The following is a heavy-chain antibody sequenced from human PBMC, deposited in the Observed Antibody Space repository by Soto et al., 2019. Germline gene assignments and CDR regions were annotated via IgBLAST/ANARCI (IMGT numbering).Heavy chain of an antibody. Sequence: GGSLRLSCAASGFSFRDYYMSWIRQAPGKWLEWVAYLGRGSRYTAYAESVKGRFTISRDDAKHSLFLQMNSLRAEDTAVYYCAKDFCGDYAQTYYNYGMDVWGQGXTVTVYS. CDR2: LGRGSRYT. V-gene: IGHV3-11*06. CDR1: GFSFRDYY. J-gene: IGHJ6*02. CDR3: AKDFCGDYAQTYYNYGMDV. D-gene: IGHD2-21*02.